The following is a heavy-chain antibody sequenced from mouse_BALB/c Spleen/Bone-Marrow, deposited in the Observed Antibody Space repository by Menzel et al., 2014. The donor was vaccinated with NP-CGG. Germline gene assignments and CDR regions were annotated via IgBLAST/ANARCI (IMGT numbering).Heavy chain of an antibody. CDR1: GYAFSAYW. V-gene: IGHV1-80*01. D-gene: IGHD1-2*01. CDR3: TRSTAAFDY. Sequence: QVQLQQSGAELVRPGSSVKISCKASGYAFSAYWMNWVKQRPGQGLEWIGQIYPGDGVTNYNGKFKGKATLTADKSSSTAYMQLSSLTSEESTVNYSTRSTAAFDYWGQGTTLTVSS. CDR2: IYPGDGVT. J-gene: IGHJ2*01.